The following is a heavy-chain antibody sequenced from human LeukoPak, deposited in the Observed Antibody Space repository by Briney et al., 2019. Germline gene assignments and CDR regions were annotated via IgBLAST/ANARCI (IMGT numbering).Heavy chain of an antibody. CDR2: FNREDDAP. V-gene: IGHV1-24*01. CDR1: GYSVTGLS. CDR3: ATLDSYYDNSGRPLLPD. Sequence: ASVKVSCKVSGYSVTGLSMHWVRQAPGLGLEWVGGFNREDDAPVYAQQFQGRVTMTEDTSTDTAYMELSSLRSEDTALYYCATLDSYYDNSGRPLLPDWGQGTLVTVSS. D-gene: IGHD3-22*01. J-gene: IGHJ4*02.